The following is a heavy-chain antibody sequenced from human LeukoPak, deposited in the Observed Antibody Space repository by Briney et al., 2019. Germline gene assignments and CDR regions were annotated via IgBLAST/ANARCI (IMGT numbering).Heavy chain of an antibody. CDR2: ISGTGGTT. D-gene: IGHD5-18*01. J-gene: IGHJ3*02. CDR3: ARARSSYGYGDAFDI. Sequence: GGSLRLSCAASGFTFSSYGMSWVRQAPGKGLEWVSAISGTGGTTYYADSVKGRFTISRDNSKNTLYLQMNSLRAEDTAVYYCARARSSYGYGDAFDIWGQGTMVTVSS. CDR1: GFTFSSYG. V-gene: IGHV3-23*01.